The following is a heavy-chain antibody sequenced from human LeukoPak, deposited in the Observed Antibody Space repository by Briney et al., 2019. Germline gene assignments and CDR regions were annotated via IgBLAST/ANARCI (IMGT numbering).Heavy chain of an antibody. CDR3: AKDRIQTYQLLWGYFDY. J-gene: IGHJ4*02. Sequence: PGGSLRLSCAASGFTFSSYGMHWVRQAPGKGLEWVAFIRYDGSNKYYADSVKGRFTISRDNSKNTLYLQMNSLRAEDTAVYYCAKDRIQTYQLLWGYFDYWGQGTLVTVSS. D-gene: IGHD2-2*01. V-gene: IGHV3-30*02. CDR1: GFTFSSYG. CDR2: IRYDGSNK.